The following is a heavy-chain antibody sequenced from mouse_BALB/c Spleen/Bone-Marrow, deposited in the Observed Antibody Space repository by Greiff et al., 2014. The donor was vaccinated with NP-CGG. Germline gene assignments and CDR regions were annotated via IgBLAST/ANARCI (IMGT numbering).Heavy chain of an antibody. V-gene: IGHV1-69*02. CDR3: TTGTRFAY. J-gene: IGHJ3*01. CDR1: GYTFTSYW. D-gene: IGHD4-1*01. CDR2: IYPSDSYT. Sequence: VKLMESGAELVRPGASVKLSCKASGYTFTSYWINWVKQRPGQGLEWIGNIYPSDSYTNYSQKFKDKATLTVDKSSSTAYMQLSSPTSEDSAVYYCTTGTRFAYWGQGTLVTVSA.